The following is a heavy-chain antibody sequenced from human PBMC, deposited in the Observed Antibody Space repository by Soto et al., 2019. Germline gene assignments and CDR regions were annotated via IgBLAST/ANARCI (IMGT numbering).Heavy chain of an antibody. CDR3: ARDWRTSYGRDYYYYGMDA. Sequence: SETLSLTCTVSGGSISSGDYYWSWIRQPPGKGLEWIGYIYYSGSTYYNPSLKSRVTISVDTSKNQFSLKLSSVTAADTAVYYCARDWRTSYGRDYYYYGMDAWGQGTTVTVS. D-gene: IGHD5-18*01. V-gene: IGHV4-30-4*01. CDR2: IYYSGST. CDR1: GGSISSGDYY. J-gene: IGHJ6*02.